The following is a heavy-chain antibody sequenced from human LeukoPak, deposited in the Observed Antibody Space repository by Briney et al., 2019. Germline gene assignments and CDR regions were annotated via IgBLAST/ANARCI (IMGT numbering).Heavy chain of an antibody. J-gene: IGHJ6*03. Sequence: PSETLSLTCTVSGGYISSSSYYWGWIRQPPGKGLEWIGSIYYSGSTYYNPSLKSRVTISVDTSKNQSSLKLSSVTAADTAVYYCARGNDFGMYYYYMDVWGRGTTVTVSS. V-gene: IGHV4-39*07. CDR1: GGYISSSSYY. CDR2: IYYSGST. CDR3: ARGNDFGMYYYYMDV. D-gene: IGHD3-3*01.